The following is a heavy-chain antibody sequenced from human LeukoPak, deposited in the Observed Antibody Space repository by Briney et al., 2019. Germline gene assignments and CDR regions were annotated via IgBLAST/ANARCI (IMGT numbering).Heavy chain of an antibody. Sequence: ETLSLTCAVSGGSISNNNWWSWVRQPPGMGLEWIGEIYHGGSTNYNPSLKSRVTMSVDRSKNQFSLKLSSVTAAGTAVYYCARGEERGSGTVHFDYWGQGTLVTVSS. J-gene: IGHJ4*02. D-gene: IGHD3-10*01. CDR2: IYHGGST. CDR3: ARGEERGSGTVHFDY. CDR1: GGSISNNNW. V-gene: IGHV4-4*02.